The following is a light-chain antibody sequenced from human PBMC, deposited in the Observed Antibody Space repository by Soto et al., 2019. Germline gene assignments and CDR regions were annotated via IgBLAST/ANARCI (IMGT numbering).Light chain of an antibody. Sequence: QSALTQPASVSGSPGQSIAISCTGTSSDVGGYNYVSWYQQHPGKAPKLMIYDVSNRPSGVSNRFSGSMSGNTASLTISELQAEDEADYYCSSYTSSSTPLYVFGTGTKVTVL. CDR3: SSYTSSSTPLYV. V-gene: IGLV2-14*01. CDR1: SSDVGGYNY. J-gene: IGLJ1*01. CDR2: DVS.